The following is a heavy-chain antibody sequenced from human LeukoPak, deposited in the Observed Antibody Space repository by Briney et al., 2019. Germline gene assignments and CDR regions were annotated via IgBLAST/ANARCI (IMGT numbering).Heavy chain of an antibody. CDR1: GGSISSYY. Sequence: LRGTRSLTVPVAGGSISSYYWSGPRQPPGKGRGWSGENYESGGTNYNRSLKRRVTISVDTSKNQLSLSLSSVTAADTRVYYCVREPPGKENAFDIWGQGTMVTVS. CDR3: VREPPGKENAFDI. D-gene: IGHD2-2*01. V-gene: IGHV4-59*01. J-gene: IGHJ3*02. CDR2: NYESGGT.